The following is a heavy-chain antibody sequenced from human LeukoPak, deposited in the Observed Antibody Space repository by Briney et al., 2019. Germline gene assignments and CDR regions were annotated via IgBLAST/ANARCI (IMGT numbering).Heavy chain of an antibody. CDR2: IYYSGST. Sequence: SETLSLTCTVSGGSISSGDYYWSWIRQPPGKGLEWIEHIYYSGSTYYSPLLKSRVTISVDTSKNQFSLKLSSVNAADTAVYYCAREFYGMDVWGQGTTVTVSS. CDR1: GGSISSGDYY. CDR3: AREFYGMDV. J-gene: IGHJ6*02. V-gene: IGHV4-30-4*01.